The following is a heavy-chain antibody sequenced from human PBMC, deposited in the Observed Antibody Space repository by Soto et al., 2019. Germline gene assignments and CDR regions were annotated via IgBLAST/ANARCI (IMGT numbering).Heavy chain of an antibody. J-gene: IGHJ4*02. D-gene: IGHD1-1*01. CDR2: IFPGDADT. CDR3: ASLGGNVEH. CDR1: GYSFTTNW. Sequence: EVQLVQSGAEVKKPGESLKISCKTSGYSFTTNWIGWVRPMPGEGLEWMGIIFPGDADTRYSPSFQGQVTISADKSITTVYLQWSSLNASDTAMYYCASLGGNVEHWGQGTLVTASS. V-gene: IGHV5-51*01.